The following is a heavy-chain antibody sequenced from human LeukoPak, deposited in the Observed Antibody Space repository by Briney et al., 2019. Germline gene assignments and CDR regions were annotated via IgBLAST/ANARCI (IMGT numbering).Heavy chain of an antibody. CDR2: INPNSGGT. D-gene: IGHD2/OR15-2a*01. V-gene: IGHV1-2*06. Sequence: ASVKVSRKASGYTFTAYFMHWVRQAPGQGLEWMGRINPNSGGTHYAQRFQGRVTMTSDTSIGTAYMELSRLRSDDTAVYFCARDRTTSNWFDPWGQGTLVTVSS. CDR3: ARDRTTSNWFDP. J-gene: IGHJ5*02. CDR1: GYTFTAYF.